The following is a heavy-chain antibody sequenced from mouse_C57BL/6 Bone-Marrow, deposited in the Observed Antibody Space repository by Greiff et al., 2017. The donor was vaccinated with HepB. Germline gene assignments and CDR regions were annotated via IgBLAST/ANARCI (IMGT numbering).Heavy chain of an antibody. V-gene: IGHV14-4*01. D-gene: IGHD1-1*01. CDR2: IDPENGDT. CDR1: GFNIKDDY. CDR3: TTYYYVFAY. Sequence: VQLQQPGAELVRPGASVKLSCTASGFNIKDDYMHWVKQRPEQGLEWIGWIDPENGDTEYASKFQGKATITADTSSNTAYLQLSSLTSEDTAVYYCTTYYYVFAYWGQGTLVTVSA. J-gene: IGHJ3*01.